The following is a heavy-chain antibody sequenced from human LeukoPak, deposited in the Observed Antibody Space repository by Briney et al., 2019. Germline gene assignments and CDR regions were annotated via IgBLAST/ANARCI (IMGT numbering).Heavy chain of an antibody. Sequence: GGSLRLSCAASGFTFSTYGMSWVRQAPGKGLEWVSTISASGGSTYYADSVKGRSTISRDNSQNTLYLQMNSLRADDTAVYYCAKGLRGSVILGGDYFDYWGQGTLVTVSS. CDR2: ISASGGST. CDR3: AKGLRGSVILGGDYFDY. J-gene: IGHJ4*02. D-gene: IGHD3-10*01. CDR1: GFTFSTYG. V-gene: IGHV3-23*01.